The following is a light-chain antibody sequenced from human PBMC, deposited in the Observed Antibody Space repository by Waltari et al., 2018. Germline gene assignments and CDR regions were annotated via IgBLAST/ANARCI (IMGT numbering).Light chain of an antibody. CDR3: AAWDRSLRIVV. J-gene: IGLJ2*01. CDR2: SSI. CDR1: SSTLHVET. Sequence: QSVLTQPPSASGTPGQRVTIFCSASSSTLHVETANWFLQFPGPAPKLLIYSSIQRPSGVPDRFSGSKSGTSASLAINGLQSDDEADYYCAAWDRSLRIVVFGGGTKLTVL. V-gene: IGLV1-44*01.